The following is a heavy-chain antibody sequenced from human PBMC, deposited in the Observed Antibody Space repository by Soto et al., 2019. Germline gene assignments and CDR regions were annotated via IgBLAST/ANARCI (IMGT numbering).Heavy chain of an antibody. D-gene: IGHD3-16*01. CDR3: ARPTHYESLGPGNFDY. J-gene: IGHJ4*02. V-gene: IGHV4-39*01. Sequence: SETLSLTCTVSGGSISSNTYYWGWIRQPPGKGLEWIGSIYYSGSTHYNSPLKSRVTISVDTSKNQISLKLSSVTAADSVVYYCARPTHYESLGPGNFDYWGQGTLVTVSS. CDR1: GGSISSNTYY. CDR2: IYYSGST.